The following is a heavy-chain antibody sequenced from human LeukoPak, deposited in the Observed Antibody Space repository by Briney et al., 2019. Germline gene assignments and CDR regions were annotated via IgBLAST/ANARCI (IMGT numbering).Heavy chain of an antibody. CDR3: ARAYDIWTGSPPWDY. CDR1: GYSISSGYY. V-gene: IGHV4-38-2*02. CDR2: IYHSGST. Sequence: SETLSLTCTVSGYSISSGYYWGWIRQPPGKGLEWIGSIYHSGSTYYNPSLKSRVTISVDTSKNQFSLKLSSVTAADTAVYYCARAYDIWTGSPPWDYWGQGTLVTVSS. D-gene: IGHD3-9*01. J-gene: IGHJ4*02.